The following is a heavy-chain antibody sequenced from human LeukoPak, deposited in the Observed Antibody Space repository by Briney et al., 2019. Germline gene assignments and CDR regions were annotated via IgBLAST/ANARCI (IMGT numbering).Heavy chain of an antibody. Sequence: SETLSLTCAVYGGSFSGYYWSWIRQPPRKGLEWIGEINHSGSTNYNPSLKSRVTISVDTSKNQFSLKLSSVTAADTAVYYCARGRRRLAAAGDYWGQGTLVTVSS. CDR1: GGSFSGYY. D-gene: IGHD6-13*01. CDR2: INHSGST. J-gene: IGHJ4*02. V-gene: IGHV4-34*01. CDR3: ARGRRRLAAAGDY.